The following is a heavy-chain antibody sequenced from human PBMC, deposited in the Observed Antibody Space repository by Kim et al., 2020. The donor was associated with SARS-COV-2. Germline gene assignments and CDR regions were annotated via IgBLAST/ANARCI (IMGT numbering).Heavy chain of an antibody. V-gene: IGHV3-33*05. CDR2: ISYDGSNK. D-gene: IGHD2-15*01. CDR1: GFTFSSYG. Sequence: GGSLRLSCAASGFTFSSYGMHWVRQAPGKGLEWVAVISYDGSNKYYADSVKGRFTISRDNSKNTLYLQMNSLRAEDTAVYYCARGEVVVVAATFYYYYGMDVWGQGTTVTVSS. J-gene: IGHJ6*02. CDR3: ARGEVVVVAATFYYYYGMDV.